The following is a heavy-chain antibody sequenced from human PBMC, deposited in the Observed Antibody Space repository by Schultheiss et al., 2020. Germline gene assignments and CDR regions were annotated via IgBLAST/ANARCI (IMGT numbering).Heavy chain of an antibody. CDR3: ARSSYYYDSRGFDAFDI. Sequence: SGPTLVKPTQTLTLTCTFSGFSLRNSGMRVSWIRQPPGKALELLARIDWDDAKLYSTSLKTRLTISKDTSRNQVVLTMTNMDPEDTATYYCARSSYYYDSRGFDAFDIWGQGMMVTVSS. D-gene: IGHD3-22*01. J-gene: IGHJ3*02. CDR2: IDWDDAK. CDR1: GFSLRNSGMR. V-gene: IGHV2-70*04.